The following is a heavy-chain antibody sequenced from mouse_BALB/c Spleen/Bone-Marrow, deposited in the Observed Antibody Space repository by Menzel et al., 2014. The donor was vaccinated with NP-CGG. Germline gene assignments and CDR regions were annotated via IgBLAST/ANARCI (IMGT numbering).Heavy chain of an antibody. CDR2: IDPANVNT. J-gene: IGHJ2*01. CDR1: GFNIKDTY. D-gene: IGHD1-1*01. V-gene: IGHV14-3*02. Sequence: EVQLVESGAELVKPGASVKLSCTASGFNIKDTYMHWVKQRPEQGLEWIGRIDPANVNTKYDPKFQGKATITADTSSNTAYLQLSGLTSEDTAVYYCASYVYGYYFDYWGQGTTLTVSS. CDR3: ASYVYGYYFDY.